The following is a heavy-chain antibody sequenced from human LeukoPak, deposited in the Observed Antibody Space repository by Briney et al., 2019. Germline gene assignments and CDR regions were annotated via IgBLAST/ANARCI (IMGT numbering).Heavy chain of an antibody. J-gene: IGHJ4*02. D-gene: IGHD6-13*01. CDR2: VIPILGIA. CDR3: ARDKFGSSSWSYYLDY. V-gene: IGHV1-69*04. CDR1: GGTFSSYT. Sequence: ASVKVSCKASGGTFSSYTISLVRQAPGQGLEWMGRVIPILGIANYAQKFQGRVTITADKSTSTAYMELSSLRSEDTAVYYCARDKFGSSSWSYYLDYWGQGTLFTVSS.